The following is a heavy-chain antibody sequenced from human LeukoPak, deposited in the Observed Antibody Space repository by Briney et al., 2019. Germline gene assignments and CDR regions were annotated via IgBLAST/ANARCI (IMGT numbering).Heavy chain of an antibody. CDR1: GGSFSGYY. Sequence: SETLSLTCAVYGGSFSGYYRSWIRQPPGKGLEWIGEINHSGSTNYNPSLKSRVTISVDTSKNQFSLKLSSVTAADTAVYYCARAPRGLRYFDWRRFWWFDPWGQGTLVTVSS. D-gene: IGHD3-9*01. V-gene: IGHV4-34*01. CDR2: INHSGST. J-gene: IGHJ5*02. CDR3: ARAPRGLRYFDWRRFWWFDP.